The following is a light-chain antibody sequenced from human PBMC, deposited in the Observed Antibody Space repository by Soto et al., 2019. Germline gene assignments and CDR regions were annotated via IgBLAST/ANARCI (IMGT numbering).Light chain of an antibody. CDR2: NTN. J-gene: IGLJ3*02. CDR3: VLYMGSGISV. CDR1: SGSVSTSYY. V-gene: IGLV8-61*01. Sequence: VTQEPSFSVSPGGTVTLTCGLSSGSVSTSYYPSWYQQTPGQAPRTLIYNTNTRSSGVPDRFSGSILGNKAALTITGAQADDESDYYCVLYMGSGISVFGGGTKLTVL.